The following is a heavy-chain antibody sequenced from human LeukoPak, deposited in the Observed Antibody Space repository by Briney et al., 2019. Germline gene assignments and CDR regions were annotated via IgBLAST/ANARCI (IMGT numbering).Heavy chain of an antibody. CDR2: INPDGTYI. D-gene: IGHD1-26*01. CDR3: SKDLGL. J-gene: IGHJ4*02. Sequence: GGSLRPSCAASGFTVSSDWMYWVRQAPGKGPVWVSRINPDGTYIDYADSVKGRFTISRDDAKNTLYLQMNSLRADDTALYYCSKDLGLWGQGTLVTVSS. CDR1: GFTVSSDW. V-gene: IGHV3-74*01.